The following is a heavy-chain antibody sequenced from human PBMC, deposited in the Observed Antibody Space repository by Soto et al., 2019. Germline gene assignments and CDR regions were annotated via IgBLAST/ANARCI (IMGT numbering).Heavy chain of an antibody. V-gene: IGHV5-51*01. Sequence: WIASLRQMPGKGLEWMGIIYPGDSDTRYSPSFQGQVTISADKSISTAYLQWSSLKASDTAMYYSARLVGSLVRPWFDPWAQGIRVTVHS. CDR2: IYPGDSDT. CDR1: W. J-gene: IGHJ5*02. D-gene: IGHD6-13*01. CDR3: ARLVGSLVRPWFDP.